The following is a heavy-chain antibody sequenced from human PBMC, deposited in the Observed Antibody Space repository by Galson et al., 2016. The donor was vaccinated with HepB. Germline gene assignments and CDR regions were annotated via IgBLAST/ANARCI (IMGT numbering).Heavy chain of an antibody. D-gene: IGHD3-10*01. J-gene: IGHJ3*02. V-gene: IGHV4-31*03. CDR1: GGSISSGGYY. Sequence: TLSLTCTVSGGSISSGGYYWSWIRQHPGKGLEWIGYISYRGGTYYHPPLKSRVTISVHTSKNQFSLKLSSVPAADTAVYYCARRGRSPRLGAFDIWGQGTMFTVSS. CDR3: ARRGRSPRLGAFDI. CDR2: ISYRGGT.